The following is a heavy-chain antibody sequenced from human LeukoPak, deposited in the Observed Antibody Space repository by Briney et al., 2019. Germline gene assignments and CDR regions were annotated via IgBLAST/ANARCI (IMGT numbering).Heavy chain of an antibody. J-gene: IGHJ6*02. CDR3: ATYSNSTLQYYYGLDV. CDR2: IRPNSGGT. D-gene: IGHD6-13*01. Sequence: ASVKVSFKTSGYTFTGYYIHWVRQAPGQGLEWMGWIRPNSGGTKNAQKFQGRVTMTRDTSISTAYMELNSLTSDDTAVYYCATYSNSTLQYYYGLDVWGQGTTVTVSS. V-gene: IGHV1-2*02. CDR1: GYTFTGYY.